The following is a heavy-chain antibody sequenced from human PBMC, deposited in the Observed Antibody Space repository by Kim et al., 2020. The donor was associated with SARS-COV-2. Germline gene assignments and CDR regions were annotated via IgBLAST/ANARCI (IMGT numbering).Heavy chain of an antibody. V-gene: IGHV3-23*01. CDR1: GFSFSDYS. Sequence: GGSLRLSCAASGFSFSDYSMAWVRQAPGKGLEWVSSLSSTSTSIYYADSVKGRFTISRDNSKNTLFLQMNSLRADDTAVYYCAKGIVRLRYYAMDVWGQG. CDR3: AKGIVRLRYYAMDV. CDR2: LSSTSTSI. J-gene: IGHJ6*02. D-gene: IGHD3-16*01.